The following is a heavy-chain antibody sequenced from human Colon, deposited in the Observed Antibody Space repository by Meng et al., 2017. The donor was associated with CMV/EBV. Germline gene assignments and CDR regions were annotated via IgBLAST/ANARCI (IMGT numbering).Heavy chain of an antibody. CDR2: ISSSSSYI. J-gene: IGHJ3*02. V-gene: IGHV3-21*01. D-gene: IGHD3-3*01. CDR3: ALLGVYYDFWSAMLPDAFDI. CDR1: GFTFSSYS. Sequence: GESLKISCAASGFTFSSYSMNWVRQAPGKGLEWVSSISSSSSYIYYADSVKGRFTISRDNAKNSLYLQMNSLRAEDTAVYYCALLGVYYDFWSAMLPDAFDIWGQGTMVTVSS.